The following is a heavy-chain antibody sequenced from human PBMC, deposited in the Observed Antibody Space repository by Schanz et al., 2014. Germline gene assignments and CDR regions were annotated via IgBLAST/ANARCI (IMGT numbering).Heavy chain of an antibody. CDR1: GGSISTSSRY. D-gene: IGHD3-3*01. Sequence: QLHLQESGPGLAKPSETLSLICSVSGGSISTSSRYWGWIRQSPGKGLEWLGSLYYTGKTHYNPPLKSQVTISLDPPKTQFPLTRTSVTAADTAVYYCVRHGNYEFWHGPTPQFENWGQGTLVTVS. CDR3: VRHGNYEFWHGPTPQFEN. CDR2: LYYTGKT. J-gene: IGHJ4*02. V-gene: IGHV4-39*01.